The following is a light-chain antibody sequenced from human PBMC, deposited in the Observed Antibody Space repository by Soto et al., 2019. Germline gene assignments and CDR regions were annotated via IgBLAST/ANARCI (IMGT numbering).Light chain of an antibody. V-gene: IGKV4-1*01. CDR2: WAS. J-gene: IGKJ4*01. CDR1: QSVLYSSNNKNY. Sequence: DIVMTQSPDSLAVSLGERATINCKSSQSVLYSSNNKNYLAWYQQKPGQPPTLLIYWASTRESVVPDRCSGSGSGTDFTLTISSLQAEDVAVYYCQQYYTTPQLTFGGGTKVEIK. CDR3: QQYYTTPQLT.